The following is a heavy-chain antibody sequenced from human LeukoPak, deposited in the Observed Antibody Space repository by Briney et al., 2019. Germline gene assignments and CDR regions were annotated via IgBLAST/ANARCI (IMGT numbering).Heavy chain of an antibody. CDR1: GFTFSSYA. CDR2: ISGSSGST. J-gene: IGHJ4*02. Sequence: GGSLRLSCAASGFTFSSYAMSWVRQAPGKGLEWVSAISGSSGSTYYADSVKGRFTISRDNSKNTLYLQMNSLRAEDTAVYYCARDVRRYYYDSSGLNYWGQGTLVTVSS. CDR3: ARDVRRYYYDSSGLNY. D-gene: IGHD3-22*01. V-gene: IGHV3-23*01.